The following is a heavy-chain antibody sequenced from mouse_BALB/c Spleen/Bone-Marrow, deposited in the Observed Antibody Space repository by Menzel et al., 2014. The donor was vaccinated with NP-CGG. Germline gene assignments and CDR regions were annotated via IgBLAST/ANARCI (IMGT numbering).Heavy chain of an antibody. V-gene: IGHV2-9*02. Sequence: VQLQQSGPGLVAPSQSLSINCTVSGFSLTSYGVNWVRQPPGKGLEWLGVIWAGGSTNYNSALMSRMSIRKDNSKSQVFLKMNSLQTDDTAMYYCARNYGSSYFDYWGQGTTLTVSS. CDR1: GFSLTSYG. J-gene: IGHJ2*01. CDR2: IWAGGST. CDR3: ARNYGSSYFDY. D-gene: IGHD1-1*01.